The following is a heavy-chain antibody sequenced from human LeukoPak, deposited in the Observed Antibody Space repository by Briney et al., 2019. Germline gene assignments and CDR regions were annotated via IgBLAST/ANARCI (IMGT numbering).Heavy chain of an antibody. J-gene: IGHJ4*02. CDR3: ANSPPPGSSSSIDY. Sequence: GGSLRLSCAASGFTLRRYEMRGGGQAARKGGEGVTGISGSGRTTSSSPSVKGRFTISTDTSNHTLYLLMTRLRAEDTAVYYCANSPPPGSSSSIDYWGQGTLVTVSS. V-gene: IGHV3-23*01. CDR2: ISGSGRTT. D-gene: IGHD6-6*01. CDR1: GFTLRRYE.